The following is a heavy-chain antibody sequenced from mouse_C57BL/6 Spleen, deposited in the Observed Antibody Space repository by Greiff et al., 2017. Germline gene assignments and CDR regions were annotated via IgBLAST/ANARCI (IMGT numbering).Heavy chain of an antibody. CDR1: GYSITSGYY. CDR2: ISYDGSN. J-gene: IGHJ4*01. Sequence: EVKLEESGPGLVKPSQSLSLTCSVTGYSITSGYYWNWIRQFPGNKLEWMGYISYDGSNNYNPSLKNRISITRDTSKNQFFLKLNSVTTEDTATYYCAREGYDYDEGVYYAMDYWGQGTSVTVSS. D-gene: IGHD2-4*01. V-gene: IGHV3-6*01. CDR3: AREGYDYDEGVYYAMDY.